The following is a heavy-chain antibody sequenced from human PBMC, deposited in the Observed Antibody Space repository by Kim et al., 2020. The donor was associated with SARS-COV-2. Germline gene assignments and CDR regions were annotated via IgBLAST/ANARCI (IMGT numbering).Heavy chain of an antibody. CDR3: VRGYAGGPFDL. V-gene: IGHV3-20*01. CDR2: ST. Sequence: STGYEDAVKGRFTISRDNAKDSLVLQMNSPRAEDTALYHCVRGYAGGPFDLWGQGTLVTVSS. J-gene: IGHJ4*02. D-gene: IGHD3-16*01.